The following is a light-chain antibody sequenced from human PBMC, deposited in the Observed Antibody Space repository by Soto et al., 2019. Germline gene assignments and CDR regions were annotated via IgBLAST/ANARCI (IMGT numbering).Light chain of an antibody. CDR1: QSLLHSNGYNY. CDR3: MQALQTWT. V-gene: IGKV2-28*01. CDR2: LGS. Sequence: DIVMTQSPLSLPVTPGEPASISCRSSQSLLHSNGYNYLDWYLQKPGQSPQLLIYLGSNRASGVPDRFRGSGSGTHFTLKISRVEAEDVGVYYCMQALQTWTFGQGTKVEIK. J-gene: IGKJ1*01.